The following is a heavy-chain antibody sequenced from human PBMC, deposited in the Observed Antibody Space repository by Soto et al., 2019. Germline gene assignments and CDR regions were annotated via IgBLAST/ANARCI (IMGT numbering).Heavy chain of an antibody. CDR1: GFTFDDFA. D-gene: IGHD4-17*01. CDR3: AKSLHGDYARGVYYFAY. CDR2: ISWNSGNI. V-gene: IGHV3-9*01. Sequence: PGGSLRLSCAVSGFTFDDFAMHWVRQAPGKGLEWVSGISWNSGNIGYADSVKGRFTISRDNAENSLYLQMNSLRAEDTALYYCAKSLHGDYARGVYYFAYWCQGTPVSVS. J-gene: IGHJ4*02.